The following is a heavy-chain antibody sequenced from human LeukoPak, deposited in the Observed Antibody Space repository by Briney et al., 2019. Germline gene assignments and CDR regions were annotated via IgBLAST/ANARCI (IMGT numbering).Heavy chain of an antibody. CDR2: INPNSGGT. Sequence: ASVEVFCKASGYTFTGYYMHWVRQAPGQGLEWMGWINPNSGGTNYAQKFQGRVTMTRDTSISTAYMELSRLRSDDTAVYYCARDPSSRWYYLDYWGQGTLVTVSS. V-gene: IGHV1-2*02. CDR3: ARDPSSRWYYLDY. D-gene: IGHD6-13*01. CDR1: GYTFTGYY. J-gene: IGHJ4*02.